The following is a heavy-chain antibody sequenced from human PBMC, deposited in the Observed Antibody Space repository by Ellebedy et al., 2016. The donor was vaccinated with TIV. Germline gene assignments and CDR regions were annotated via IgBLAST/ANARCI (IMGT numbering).Heavy chain of an antibody. CDR3: TRETNSPPGAVAGTGFDC. D-gene: IGHD6-19*01. Sequence: GESLKISCVASGFRLSTHGMHCVRQAPGKGLEWVAFKRFDGRMEYNGDSVKGRFIISRDVSKNTLYLQMNRLRAEDTAMYYCTRETNSPPGAVAGTGFDCWGKGTLVIVSS. V-gene: IGHV3-30*02. CDR2: KRFDGRME. CDR1: GFRLSTHG. J-gene: IGHJ4*02.